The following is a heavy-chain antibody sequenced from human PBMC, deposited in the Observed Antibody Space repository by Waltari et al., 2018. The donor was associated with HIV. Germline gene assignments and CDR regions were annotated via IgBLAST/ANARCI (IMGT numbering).Heavy chain of an antibody. V-gene: IGHV1-3*01. CDR2: FNPGNGDT. Sequence: QVQLVQSGAEVKKPGASVKVSCKASGYSSTQYAIHWVRQAPGHGLEWMGWFNPGNGDTKYAQKFQDRITIISDTSASTAYLELSSLGFEDTAVYYCARDRWHCRTDCYNVYYFALDVWGQGATVTVSS. CDR1: GYSSTQYA. D-gene: IGHD2-2*02. J-gene: IGHJ6*02. CDR3: ARDRWHCRTDCYNVYYFALDV.